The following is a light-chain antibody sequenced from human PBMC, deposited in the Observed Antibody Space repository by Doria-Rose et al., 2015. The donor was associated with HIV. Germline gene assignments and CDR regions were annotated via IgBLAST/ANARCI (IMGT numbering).Light chain of an antibody. J-gene: IGKJ5*01. CDR3: QQYGTSRGT. CDR1: QRVKSSY. Sequence: TQPPGTLSLSPGDRATLSCRASQRVKSSYLAWYQQKPGQAPRLLIYDASTRATVIPDRFSGSGPGTDFTLTISRLEPEDVAVYYCQQYGTSRGTFGQGTRLEIK. CDR2: DAS. V-gene: IGKV3-20*01.